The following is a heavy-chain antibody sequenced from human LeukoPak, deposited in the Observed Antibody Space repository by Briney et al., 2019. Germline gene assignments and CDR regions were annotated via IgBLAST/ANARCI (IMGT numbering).Heavy chain of an antibody. V-gene: IGHV3-7*01. CDR3: SRDANYYDSSRHYFDALDI. Sequence: GESLRLSCEASGFMFSKYWMTWVRQAPGKGLEWVANIRGDGSVKYLLDSVKGRFSISRDNAKNSLSLEMNNLRAEDTAVYYCSRDANYYDSSRHYFDALDIWGRGTMVTVSS. D-gene: IGHD3-22*01. CDR1: GFMFSKYW. CDR2: IRGDGSVK. J-gene: IGHJ3*02.